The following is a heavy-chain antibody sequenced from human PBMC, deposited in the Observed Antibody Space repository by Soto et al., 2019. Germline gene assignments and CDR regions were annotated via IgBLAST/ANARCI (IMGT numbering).Heavy chain of an antibody. CDR3: ARAYSGQLPRRADYYYAMDV. CDR2: IGSADDP. D-gene: IGHD2-2*01. V-gene: IGHV3-13*05. Sequence: GGSLRLSCAASGFTFSTYDMHWVRQATGKGLEWVSAIGSADDPYYTGSVKGRFTISRENAKNSLYLQMNALRAGDTAVYYCARAYSGQLPRRADYYYAMDVRGQGTTVTVSS. J-gene: IGHJ6*02. CDR1: GFTFSTYD.